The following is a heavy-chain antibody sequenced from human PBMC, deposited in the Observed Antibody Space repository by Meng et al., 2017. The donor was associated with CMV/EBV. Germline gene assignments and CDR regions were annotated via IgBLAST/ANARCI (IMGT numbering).Heavy chain of an antibody. CDR1: ISSGGYY. Sequence: ISSGGYYWSWIRQHPGKGLEWIGYIYYSGSTYYNPSLKSRVTISVGTSKNQFSLKLSSVTAADTAVYYCARGARYCSGGSCSSWFDPWGQGTLVTVSS. V-gene: IGHV4-31*02. CDR2: IYYSGST. CDR3: ARGARYCSGGSCSSWFDP. J-gene: IGHJ5*02. D-gene: IGHD2-15*01.